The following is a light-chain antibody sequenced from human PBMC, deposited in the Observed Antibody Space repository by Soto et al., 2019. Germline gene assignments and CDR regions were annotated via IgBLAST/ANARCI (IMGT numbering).Light chain of an antibody. V-gene: IGKV3-20*01. CDR2: GAS. J-gene: IGKJ1*01. CDR3: QQYGSSPRT. Sequence: EIVLTHSQGTLSLSAGERTTLXWRTSQSVSSSNLAWYQQKPGQAPRLLIYGASNRATGIPDRFSGSGSGTDFTLTISRLEPEDFVVYYCQQYGSSPRTFGQGTKVDI. CDR1: QSVSSSN.